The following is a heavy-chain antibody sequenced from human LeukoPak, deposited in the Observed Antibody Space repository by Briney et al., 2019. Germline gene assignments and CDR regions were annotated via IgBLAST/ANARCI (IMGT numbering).Heavy chain of an antibody. V-gene: IGHV3-15*01. CDR1: GFTFSNAW. Sequence: GGSLRLSCAASGFTFSNAWMSWVRQAPGKGLEWVGRIKSKTDGGTTDYAAPVKGRFTISRDDSKNTLYLQMNSLKTEDTAVYYCTTGAHSCGPQVFPNYYYYMDVWGKGTTVTVSS. D-gene: IGHD5-18*01. CDR2: IKSKTDGGTT. J-gene: IGHJ6*03. CDR3: TTGAHSCGPQVFPNYYYYMDV.